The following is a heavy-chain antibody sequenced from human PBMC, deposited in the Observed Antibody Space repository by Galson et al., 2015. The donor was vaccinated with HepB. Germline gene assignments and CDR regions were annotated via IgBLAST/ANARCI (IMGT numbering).Heavy chain of an antibody. V-gene: IGHV4-34*01. D-gene: IGHD4-17*01. Sequence: TLSLTCAVYGGSFSGYYWSWIRQPPGKGLEWIGEINHSGSTNYNPSLKSRVTISVDTSKNQFSLKLSSVTAADTAVYYCARAPSYGDYYYYYYYMDVWGKGTTVTVSS. CDR2: INHSGST. CDR3: ARAPSYGDYYYYYYYMDV. J-gene: IGHJ6*03. CDR1: GGSFSGYY.